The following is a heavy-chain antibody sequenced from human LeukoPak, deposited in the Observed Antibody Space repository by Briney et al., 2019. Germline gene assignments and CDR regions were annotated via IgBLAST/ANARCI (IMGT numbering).Heavy chain of an antibody. CDR2: IYYSGST. J-gene: IGHJ4*02. V-gene: IGHV4-61*01. CDR3: ARTSKGIAARADY. D-gene: IGHD6-6*01. CDR1: GGSISSGSYC. Sequence: ASETLSLTCTVSGGSISSGSYCWGWIRQPPGKGLEWIGYIYYSGSTNYNPSLKSRVTISVDTSKNQLSLKLSSVTAADTAVYYCARTSKGIAARADYWGQGTLVTVSS.